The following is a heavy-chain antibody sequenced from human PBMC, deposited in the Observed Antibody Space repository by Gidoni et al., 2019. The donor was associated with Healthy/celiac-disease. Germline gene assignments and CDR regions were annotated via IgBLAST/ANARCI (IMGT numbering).Heavy chain of an antibody. CDR1: GFTFSDYY. V-gene: IGHV3-11*06. D-gene: IGHD2-15*01. CDR3: ARDWPSGRWLPIDY. Sequence: QVQLVEPGGGLVKPGGSLRLSCAASGFTFSDYYMSWIRQAPGKGLEWVSYISSSSSYTNYADSVKGRFTISRDNAKNSLYLQMNSLRAEDTAVYYCARDWPSGRWLPIDYWGQGTLVTVSS. J-gene: IGHJ4*02. CDR2: ISSSSSYT.